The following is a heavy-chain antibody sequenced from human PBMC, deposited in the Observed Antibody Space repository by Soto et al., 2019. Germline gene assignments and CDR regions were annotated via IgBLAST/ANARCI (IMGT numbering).Heavy chain of an antibody. V-gene: IGHV3-48*02. D-gene: IGHD2-2*01. J-gene: IGHJ6*02. CDR3: ARCSRNSGYSYGVDV. CDR1: GLTFINCG. Sequence: GVSLILSGGASGLTFINCGMRWVSQTPGKGLEWVSYISDSGATRHYGDSVKGRFTISRDNGKDSLYLQMNSLRDEDTAVYFCARCSRNSGYSYGVDVWGQGATVTVSS. CDR2: ISDSGATR.